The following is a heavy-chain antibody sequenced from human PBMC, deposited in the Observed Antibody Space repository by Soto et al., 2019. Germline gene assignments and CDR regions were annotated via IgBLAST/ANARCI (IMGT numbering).Heavy chain of an antibody. CDR3: ARSRGREYRWFDYGMDV. Sequence: SDTVSLTCTVSGGSTSSPFWSWVRQAQGKQLERMASIHNRGSTTYNPSLKSPGSLSRYTSKRQFSLSLSSVSATDTAVYYCARSRGREYRWFDYGMDVWGQGTTVTVCS. D-gene: IGHD3-10*01. CDR2: IHNRGST. CDR1: GGSTSSPF. J-gene: IGHJ6*01. V-gene: IGHV4-59*08.